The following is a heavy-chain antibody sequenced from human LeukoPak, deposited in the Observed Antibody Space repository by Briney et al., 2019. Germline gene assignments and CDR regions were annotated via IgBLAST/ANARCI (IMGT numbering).Heavy chain of an antibody. J-gene: IGHJ4*02. CDR1: GYSISSGYY. V-gene: IGHV4-38-2*02. CDR2: IYHGGST. CDR3: GRDRPTGYYDY. D-gene: IGHD3-9*01. Sequence: SETLSLTCAVSGYSISSGYYWGWIRQPPGKGLERIGSIYHGGSTYYNPSLKSRVTISVDTSKNQFSLKLTSVTAADTAVYYCGRDRPTGYYDYWGQGILVTVSS.